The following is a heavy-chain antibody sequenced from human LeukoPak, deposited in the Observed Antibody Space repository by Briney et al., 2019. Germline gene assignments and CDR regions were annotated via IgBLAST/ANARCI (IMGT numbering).Heavy chain of an antibody. CDR2: INHSGST. J-gene: IGHJ4*02. V-gene: IGHV4-39*07. Sequence: SETLSLTCTVSGGSISSGDYYWSWIRQPPGKGLEWIGEINHSGSTNYNPSLKSRVTISVDTSKKQFSLRLSSVTAADTAVYYCARGLSAIVYWGQGTLVTVSS. CDR3: ARGLSAIVY. CDR1: GGSISSGDYY. D-gene: IGHD2-15*01.